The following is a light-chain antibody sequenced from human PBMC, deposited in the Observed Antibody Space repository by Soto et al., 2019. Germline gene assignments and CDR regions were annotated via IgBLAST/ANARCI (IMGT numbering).Light chain of an antibody. CDR3: NSYTTSNTRQIV. J-gene: IGLJ1*01. Sequence: QSALTQPASVSGSPGQSITISCIGTSSDVGGYNYVSWYQQHPGKAPKFMIYDVSNRPSGVSTRFSGSKSGNTASLTISGLQAEDEADYYCNSYTTSNTRQIVFGTGTKLTVL. CDR1: SSDVGGYNY. CDR2: DVS. V-gene: IGLV2-14*01.